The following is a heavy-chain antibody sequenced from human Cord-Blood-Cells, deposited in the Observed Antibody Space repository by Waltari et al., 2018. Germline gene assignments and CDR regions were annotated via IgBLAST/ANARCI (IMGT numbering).Heavy chain of an antibody. CDR1: GFTFSSYW. CDR2: IKQDGSEK. D-gene: IGHD1-7*01. Sequence: EVQLVESGGGLVQPGGSLRLSCAASGFTFSSYWMSWVRQAPGTGREWVANIKQDGSEKYYVDSVKGRFTISRDNAKNSLYLQMNSLRAEDTAVYYCARDVMPGTTKGGRGAFDIWGQGTMVTVSS. CDR3: ARDVMPGTTKGGRGAFDI. V-gene: IGHV3-7*01. J-gene: IGHJ3*02.